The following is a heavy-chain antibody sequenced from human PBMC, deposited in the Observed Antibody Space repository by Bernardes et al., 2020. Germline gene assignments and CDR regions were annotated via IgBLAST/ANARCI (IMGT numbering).Heavy chain of an antibody. D-gene: IGHD2-2*01. J-gene: IGHJ4*02. V-gene: IGHV7-4-1*02. CDR2: INTITGNP. CDR3: ARDLGYCSSTSCYLDY. Sequence: ASMKVSCKASGYTFSTYAMNWVRQAPGQGLEWMGWINTITGNPTYAQGFTGRFAFSLDTSVSTAYLQISSLKSEDTAVYYCARDLGYCSSTSCYLDYWGQGTLVTVSS. CDR1: GYTFSTYA.